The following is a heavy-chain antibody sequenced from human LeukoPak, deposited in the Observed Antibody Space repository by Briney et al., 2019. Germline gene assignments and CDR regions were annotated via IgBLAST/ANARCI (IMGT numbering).Heavy chain of an antibody. CDR3: AKEAGNSFDY. CDR2: ISGSGGST. D-gene: IGHD1-7*01. V-gene: IGHV3-23*01. J-gene: IGHJ4*02. CDR1: GFTFSDYD. Sequence: PGGSLRLSCAVSGFTFSDYDMSWIRQAPGKGLEWVSAISGSGGSTYYADSVKGRFTISRDNSKNTLYLQMNSLRAEDTAVYYCAKEAGNSFDYWGQGTLVTVSS.